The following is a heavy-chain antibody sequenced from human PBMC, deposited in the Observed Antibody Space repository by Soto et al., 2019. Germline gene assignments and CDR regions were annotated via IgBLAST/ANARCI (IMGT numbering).Heavy chain of an antibody. CDR1: GGTFSSYA. D-gene: IGHD4-17*01. J-gene: IGHJ4*02. CDR2: IIPIFGTA. V-gene: IGHV1-69*01. CDR3: ARDRNPYGDVEAPWFY. Sequence: QVQLVQSGAEVKKPGSSVKVSCKASGGTFSSYAISWVRQAPGQGLEWMGGIIPIFGTANYAQKFQGRVTITADESTSTAYMELSSLRTEDTAVYYCARDRNPYGDVEAPWFYWGQGNLVTVSS.